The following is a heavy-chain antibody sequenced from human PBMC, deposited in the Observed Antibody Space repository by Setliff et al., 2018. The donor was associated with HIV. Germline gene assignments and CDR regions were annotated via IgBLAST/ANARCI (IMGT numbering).Heavy chain of an antibody. D-gene: IGHD6-19*01. V-gene: IGHV3-23*01. Sequence: PGGSLRLSCAASGFTFSNYAMTWVRQAPGKGLEWVSTITNSGDRTYYADSVKGRFTISRDNSRNTLYLQVDSLRAEDSAVYYCVKSASWDLRGWLHWGQGTPVTVSS. CDR2: ITNSGDRT. CDR1: GFTFSNYA. CDR3: VKSASWDLRGWLH. J-gene: IGHJ4*02.